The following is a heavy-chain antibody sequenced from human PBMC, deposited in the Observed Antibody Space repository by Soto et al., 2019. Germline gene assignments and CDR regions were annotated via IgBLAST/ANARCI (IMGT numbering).Heavy chain of an antibody. CDR3: AKQRADYGSGADTFYFDS. J-gene: IGHJ4*02. CDR2: LSGSGGTT. CDR1: GVTFSNYA. D-gene: IGHD3-10*01. Sequence: GGSLRPSCTVSGVTFSNYAMNWVRQAPGKGLEWVSSLSGSGGTTYYADSVKGRFIISRDNSKNTLYLLMNSLRAEDTALYYCAKQRADYGSGADTFYFDSWGQGALVTVSS. V-gene: IGHV3-23*01.